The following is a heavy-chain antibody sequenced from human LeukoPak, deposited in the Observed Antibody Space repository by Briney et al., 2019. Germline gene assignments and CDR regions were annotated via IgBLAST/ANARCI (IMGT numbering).Heavy chain of an antibody. J-gene: IGHJ1*01. CDR3: ARLSSAERSD. Sequence: GASVKVSCKASGYTFTGYYTHWVRQAPGQGLEWMGWINPNSGGTNYAQKFQGRVTMTRDTSISTAYMELSRLRSDDTAVYYCARLSSAERSDWGQGTLVTVSS. V-gene: IGHV1-2*02. CDR1: GYTFTGYY. D-gene: IGHD1-14*01. CDR2: INPNSGGT.